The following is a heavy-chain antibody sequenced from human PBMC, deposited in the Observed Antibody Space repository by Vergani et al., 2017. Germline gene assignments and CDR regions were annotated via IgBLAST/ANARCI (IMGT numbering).Heavy chain of an antibody. CDR3: AKGGSSWYREXFQH. J-gene: IGHJ1*01. CDR1: GFTFSSYA. Sequence: EVQLLESGGGLVQPGGSLRLSCAASGFTFSSYAMSWVRQAPGKGLEWVSGISGSGSSAYYADSVKGRFTISRDNSKNTLYLQMNSLRAEDTAVYYWAKGGSSWYREXFQHWGQGTLVTVSS. CDR2: ISGSGSSA. V-gene: IGHV3-23*01. D-gene: IGHD6-13*01.